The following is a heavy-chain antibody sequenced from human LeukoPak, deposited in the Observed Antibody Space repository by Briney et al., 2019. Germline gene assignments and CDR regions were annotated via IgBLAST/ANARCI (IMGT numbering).Heavy chain of an antibody. CDR1: GHTFTSYG. D-gene: IGHD1-26*01. Sequence: ASVKVSCKASGHTFTSYGISWVRQAPGQGLEWMGWISAYNGNTNYAQKLQGRVTMTTDTSTSTAYMELRSLRSDDTAVYYCARDPYPYSGSYWYLDYWGQGTLVTVSS. CDR2: ISAYNGNT. V-gene: IGHV1-18*01. J-gene: IGHJ4*02. CDR3: ARDPYPYSGSYWYLDY.